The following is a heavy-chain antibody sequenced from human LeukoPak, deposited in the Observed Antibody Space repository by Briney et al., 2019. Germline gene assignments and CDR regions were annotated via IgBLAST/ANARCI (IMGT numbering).Heavy chain of an antibody. V-gene: IGHV3-30*02. J-gene: IGHJ4*02. CDR2: IWYDGSNK. CDR3: AKAYSYGYDY. D-gene: IGHD5-18*01. CDR1: G. Sequence: GMHWVRQAPGKGLEGVAFIWYDGSNKYYADSVKGRFTISRDNSKNTLSLQMSSLRPDDTAVYYCAKAYSYGYDYWGQGTLVTVSS.